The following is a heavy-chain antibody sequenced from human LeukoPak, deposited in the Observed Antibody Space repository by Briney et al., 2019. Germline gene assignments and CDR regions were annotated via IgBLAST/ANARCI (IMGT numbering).Heavy chain of an antibody. V-gene: IGHV1-2*02. Sequence: ASVNVSCKASGYTFTGYYMHWVRQAPGQGLEWMGWINPNSGGTNYAQKFQGRVTMTRDTSISTAYMELSRLRSDDTAVYYCARDRRPYYYYGMDVWGQGTTVTVSS. CDR2: INPNSGGT. J-gene: IGHJ6*02. CDR1: GYTFTGYY. CDR3: ARDRRPYYYYGMDV.